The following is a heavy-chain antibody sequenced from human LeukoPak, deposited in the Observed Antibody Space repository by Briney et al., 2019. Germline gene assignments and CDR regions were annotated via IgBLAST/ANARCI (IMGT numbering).Heavy chain of an antibody. CDR3: ARDQEGFDY. J-gene: IGHJ4*02. V-gene: IGHV1-46*01. CDR1: GYTFTSYY. CDR2: IYPRDGST. Sequence: GASVKVSRKASGYTFTSYYMHWVRQAPGQGLEWMGMIYPRDGSTSYAQKFQGRVTVTRDTSTSTVHMELSGLRSEDTAVYYCARDQEGFDYWGQGTLVTVSS.